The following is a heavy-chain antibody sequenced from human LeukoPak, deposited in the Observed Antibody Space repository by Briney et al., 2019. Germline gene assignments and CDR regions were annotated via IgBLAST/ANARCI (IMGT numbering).Heavy chain of an antibody. CDR1: GFTFSSYA. CDR3: ARDGMVATNWFDP. D-gene: IGHD5-12*01. CDR2: ISYDGSNK. V-gene: IGHV3-30*04. J-gene: IGHJ5*02. Sequence: PGGSLRLSCAASGFTFSSYAMHWVRQAPGKGLEWVAVISYDGSNKYYADSVKGRFTISRDNAKNTLYLQMNSLRAEDTAVYYCARDGMVATNWFDPWGQGTLVTVSS.